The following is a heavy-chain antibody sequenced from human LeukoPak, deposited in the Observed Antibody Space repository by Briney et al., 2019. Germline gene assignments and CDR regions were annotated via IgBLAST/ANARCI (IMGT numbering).Heavy chain of an antibody. D-gene: IGHD6-13*01. CDR1: GGSISSSSYN. V-gene: IGHV4-39*01. Sequence: SETLSLTCTVSGGSISSSSYNWGWIRQPPGKGLEWIGSVYYSGSTYYNPSLKSRVTMSVDTSKNQFSLKLSSVTAADTAVYYCARTRVYLYNWFDPWGQGTLVTVSS. CDR2: VYYSGST. CDR3: ARTRVYLYNWFDP. J-gene: IGHJ5*02.